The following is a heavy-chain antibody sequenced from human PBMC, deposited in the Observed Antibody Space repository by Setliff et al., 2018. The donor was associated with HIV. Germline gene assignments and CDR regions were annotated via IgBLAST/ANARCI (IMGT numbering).Heavy chain of an antibody. CDR1: GFTFTSYW. J-gene: IGHJ6*02. CDR2: INQDGSEK. CDR3: ARKLRPGHGMDV. D-gene: IGHD3-10*01. V-gene: IGHV3-7*01. Sequence: GGSLRLSCAASGFTFTSYWMIWVRQAPGKGLEWVANINQDGSEKNYVDSVKGRFTISRDNAKKSLYLQMNSLRGEDTAVYYCARKLRPGHGMDVWGQGTTVTVSS.